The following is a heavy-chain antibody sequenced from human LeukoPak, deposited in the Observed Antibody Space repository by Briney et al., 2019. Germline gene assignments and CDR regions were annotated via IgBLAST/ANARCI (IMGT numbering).Heavy chain of an antibody. CDR1: GFDFSSNW. CDR3: AKDHYWSIDY. J-gene: IGHJ4*02. CDR2: IKGDGIST. D-gene: IGHD3-3*01. V-gene: IGHV3-74*01. Sequence: SGGSLRLSCAASGFDFSSNWMHWVRHAPGQGLVWVSRIKGDGISTNYADSVKGRFTISRDIAKNTLYLQMNSLRAEDTGVYYCAKDHYWSIDYWGRRTLVTVSS.